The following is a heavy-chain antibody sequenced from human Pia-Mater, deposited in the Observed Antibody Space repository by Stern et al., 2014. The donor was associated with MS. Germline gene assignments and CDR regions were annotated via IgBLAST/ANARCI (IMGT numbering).Heavy chain of an antibody. J-gene: IGHJ4*02. CDR3: AADTRAMTVFY. D-gene: IGHD2-21*02. Sequence: VQLVQSGGGLVQPGGSLRLSCAASGLTLSSYWMSWVRQAPGKGLEGVANKKQDGSEKYYVDSVKGRFTISRDNAKNSLFLQMNSLRAEDTAVYHCAADTRAMTVFYWGQGTLVTVSS. V-gene: IGHV3-7*01. CDR1: GLTLSSYW. CDR2: KKQDGSEK.